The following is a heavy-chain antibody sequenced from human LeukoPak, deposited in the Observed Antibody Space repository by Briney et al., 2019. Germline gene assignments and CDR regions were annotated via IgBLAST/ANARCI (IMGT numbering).Heavy chain of an antibody. Sequence: PGGSLRLSCAASGFTFSSYSMNWVRQAPGEGLEWVSSISSSSSYIYYADSVKGRFTISRDNAKNSLYLQMNSLRAEDTAVYYCARDDLSAVARFLDYWGQGTLVTVSS. CDR1: GFTFSSYS. V-gene: IGHV3-21*01. CDR3: ARDDLSAVARFLDY. CDR2: ISSSSSYI. J-gene: IGHJ4*02. D-gene: IGHD6-19*01.